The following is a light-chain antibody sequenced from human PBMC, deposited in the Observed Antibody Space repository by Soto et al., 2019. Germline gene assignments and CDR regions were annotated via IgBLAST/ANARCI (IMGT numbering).Light chain of an antibody. CDR1: QSVSSN. J-gene: IGKJ3*01. Sequence: EIVMTQSPATLSVSPGERATLSCRASQSVSSNLGWYQQKPGQAPRLLIYGASTRATGIPARFSGSGSGTEFTLTISSLQSEDFAVYYCHYHDSSPEFAFGPGTNADI. CDR3: HYHDSSPEFA. V-gene: IGKV3-15*01. CDR2: GAS.